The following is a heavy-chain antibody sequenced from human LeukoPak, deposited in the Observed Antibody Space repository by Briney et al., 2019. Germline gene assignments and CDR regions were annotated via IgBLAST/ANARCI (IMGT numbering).Heavy chain of an antibody. J-gene: IGHJ5*02. CDR3: ARVATIRRGYNWFDP. CDR2: MNPNSGNT. CDR1: GYTFTSYD. D-gene: IGHD5-12*01. Sequence: ASVKVSCKASGYTFTSYDINWVRQATGQGLEWMGWMNPNSGNTGYAQKFQGRVTMTRNTSISTAYMELSSLRSEDTAVYYCARVATIRRGYNWFDPWGQGTLVTVSS. V-gene: IGHV1-8*01.